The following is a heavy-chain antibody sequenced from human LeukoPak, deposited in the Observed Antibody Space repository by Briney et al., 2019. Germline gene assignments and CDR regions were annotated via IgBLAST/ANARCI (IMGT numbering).Heavy chain of an antibody. D-gene: IGHD3/OR15-3a*01. CDR3: EPYSGHGFSF. V-gene: IGHV3-74*01. CDR2: IYSDGSDT. J-gene: IGHJ3*01. Sequence: GGSLRLSCAASGFTFNTAWMHWVRQAPGKGLVWVSRIYSDGSDTTYADSVKGRFTISRDNARHTPYLQMSSLRAEDTAVYYCEPYSGHGFSFWGQGTMVTVSS. CDR1: GFTFNTAW.